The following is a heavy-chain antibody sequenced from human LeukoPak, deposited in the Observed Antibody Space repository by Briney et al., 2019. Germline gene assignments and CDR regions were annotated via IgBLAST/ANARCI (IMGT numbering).Heavy chain of an antibody. CDR3: ARAVDFWSGYPQPNWFDP. Sequence: PGGSLTLSCAASGFTFSSYAMSWVRQAPGKGLEWVSAMSGSAGSTYYADSVKGRFTISRDNSKNTLYLQMNSLRAEDTAVYYCARAVDFWSGYPQPNWFDPWGQGTLVTVSS. J-gene: IGHJ5*02. D-gene: IGHD3-3*01. V-gene: IGHV3-23*01. CDR1: GFTFSSYA. CDR2: MSGSAGST.